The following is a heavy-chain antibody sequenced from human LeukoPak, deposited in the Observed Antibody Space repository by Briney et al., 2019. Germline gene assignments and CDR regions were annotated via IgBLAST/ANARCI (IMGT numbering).Heavy chain of an antibody. V-gene: IGHV1-18*01. Sequence: ASVNVSCKASGYTFTSYGISWVRQAPGQGLEWMGWISAYNGNTNYAQKLQGRVTMTEDTSTDTAYMELSSLRSEDTAVYYCATAGGPRYDFWSGYQFDYWGQGTLVTVSS. CDR1: GYTFTSYG. CDR3: ATAGGPRYDFWSGYQFDY. D-gene: IGHD3-3*01. J-gene: IGHJ4*02. CDR2: ISAYNGNT.